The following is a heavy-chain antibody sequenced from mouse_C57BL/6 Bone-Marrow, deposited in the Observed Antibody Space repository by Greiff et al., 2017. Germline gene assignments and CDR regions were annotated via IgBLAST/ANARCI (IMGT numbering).Heavy chain of an antibody. V-gene: IGHV5-16*01. J-gene: IGHJ1*03. D-gene: IGHD2-4*01. CDR3: ARDRDDYDDGWYFDV. CDR1: GFTFSDYY. Sequence: EVKLMESEGGLVQPGSSMKLSCTASGFTFSDYYMAWVRQVPEKGLEWVANINYDGSSTYYLDSLKSRFIISRDNAKNILYLQMSSLKSEDTATYYCARDRDDYDDGWYFDVWGTGTTVTVSS. CDR2: INYDGSST.